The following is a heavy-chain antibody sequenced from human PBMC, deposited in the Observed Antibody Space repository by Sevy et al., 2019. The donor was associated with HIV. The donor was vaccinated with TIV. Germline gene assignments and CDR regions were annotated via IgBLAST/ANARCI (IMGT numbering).Heavy chain of an antibody. Sequence: GSLRLSCAASGFNFDDYGLRWGRPGPGKGLEWVSHINWNSGSTDYADSVKGRFTISRDNAEKSLYLQMDSLRVEDTALYYCARGRFNWNDGLAYWGQGTLVTVSS. D-gene: IGHD1-1*01. CDR2: INWNSGST. V-gene: IGHV3-20*04. CDR3: ARGRFNWNDGLAY. J-gene: IGHJ4*02. CDR1: GFNFDDYG.